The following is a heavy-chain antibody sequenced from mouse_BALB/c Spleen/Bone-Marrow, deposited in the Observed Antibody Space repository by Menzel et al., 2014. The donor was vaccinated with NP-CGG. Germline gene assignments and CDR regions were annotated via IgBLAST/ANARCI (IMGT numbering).Heavy chain of an antibody. J-gene: IGHJ1*01. CDR2: ISSGSSTI. D-gene: IGHD4-1*01. V-gene: IGHV5-17*02. Sequence: EVMLVESGGGLVQPGGSRRLSCAASGFTFSSFGMHWVRQAPEKGLEWVAYISSGSSTIFYVDTMKGRFTISRDNPKNTLFLQMTSLRSEDTAMYYCTRGGNWDDFDVWGAGTTVTVSS. CDR3: TRGGNWDDFDV. CDR1: GFTFSSFG.